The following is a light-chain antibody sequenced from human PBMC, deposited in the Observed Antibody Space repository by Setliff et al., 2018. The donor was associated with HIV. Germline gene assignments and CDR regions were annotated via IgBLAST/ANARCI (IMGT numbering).Light chain of an antibody. Sequence: QSVLTQPASVSGSPGQSITISCTGTSSDVGGYNYVSWYQQHPGKAPKLIIYEVSIRPSGVSNRFSGSKSGNTASLTISGLQAEDEADYYCISYTVNSTPLYVLGTGTKVTVL. V-gene: IGLV2-14*01. CDR3: ISYTVNSTPLYV. J-gene: IGLJ1*01. CDR1: SSDVGGYNY. CDR2: EVS.